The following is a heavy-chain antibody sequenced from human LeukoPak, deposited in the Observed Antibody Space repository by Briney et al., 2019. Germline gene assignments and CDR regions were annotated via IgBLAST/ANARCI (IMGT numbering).Heavy chain of an antibody. CDR1: GFTFTNAW. J-gene: IGHJ3*02. V-gene: IGHV3-15*01. D-gene: IGHD5-24*01. Sequence: EGSLRLSCAASGFTFTNAWMSWVRQAPGKGLEWVGRIISKTDGGTTDYAAPVKGRFTISRDDSKNTLYLDMNSLKTEDTAVYFCTRSDAFDIWGQGTMVTVS. CDR3: TRSDAFDI. CDR2: IISKTDGGTT.